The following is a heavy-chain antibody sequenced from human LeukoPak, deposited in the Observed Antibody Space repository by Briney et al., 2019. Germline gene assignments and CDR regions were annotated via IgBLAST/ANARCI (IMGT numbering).Heavy chain of an antibody. CDR3: AKYQLLNNYYWRDAFDF. Sequence: GGSLRLSCAASGFTFSNYAMTWVRQAPGKGLEWVSVIGRTGDIFYADSVKGRFTISRDNSKNTLYLQMNSLRAEDTAVYYCAKYQLLNNYYWRDAFDFWGQGTMVTVSS. J-gene: IGHJ3*01. V-gene: IGHV3-23*01. CDR1: GFTFSNYA. D-gene: IGHD4-11*01. CDR2: IGRTGDI.